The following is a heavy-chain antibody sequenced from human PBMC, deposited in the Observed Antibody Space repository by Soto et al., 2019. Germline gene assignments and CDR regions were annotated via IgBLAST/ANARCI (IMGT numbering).Heavy chain of an antibody. V-gene: IGHV2-5*01. D-gene: IGHD3-10*01. Sequence: QITLKESGPTLVKPTQTLTLTCTFSGFSLSTSGVGVGWIRQPPEKALEWLALLYWNDDKRYSPSLKSRLNITKDTSKSQVVLTMSNIDPVDTATYYCVSGSFPNWFDPWGQGILVIVSS. CDR1: GFSLSTSGVG. J-gene: IGHJ5*02. CDR3: VSGSFPNWFDP. CDR2: LYWNDDK.